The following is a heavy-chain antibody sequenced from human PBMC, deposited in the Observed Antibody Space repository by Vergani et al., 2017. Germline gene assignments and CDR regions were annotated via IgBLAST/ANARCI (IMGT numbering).Heavy chain of an antibody. CDR1: GFTFDDYA. CDR2: FSWNRGSI. D-gene: IGHD4-17*01. V-gene: IGHV3-9*01. Sequence: EVQLVESGGGLVQPGRSLRLSCTASGFTFDDYAMHWVRQAPGKGLEWVSGFSWNRGSIGYADSVKGRFTISRDNAKNSLYLQMNSLRAEDTALYYCAKDQDYGDGLIVFDYWGQGTLVTVSS. CDR3: AKDQDYGDGLIVFDY. J-gene: IGHJ4*02.